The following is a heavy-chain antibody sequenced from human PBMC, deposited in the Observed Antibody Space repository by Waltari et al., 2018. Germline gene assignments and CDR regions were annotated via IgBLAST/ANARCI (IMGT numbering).Heavy chain of an antibody. V-gene: IGHV3-23*01. D-gene: IGHD5-12*01. CDR2: FSNSGGST. CDR1: GFTFSNYA. J-gene: IGHJ4*02. CDR3: AREEKDNSGYRTTRFGY. Sequence: EVQLLESGGGLVQPGGSLRLSCDTSGFTFSNYAMSWVRQAPGKGLEWVFAFSNSGGSTWYAVSVKGRLTISRDNSKNKVFLQMDSLRAEDTAVYYCAREEKDNSGYRTTRFGYWGQGTLVTVSS.